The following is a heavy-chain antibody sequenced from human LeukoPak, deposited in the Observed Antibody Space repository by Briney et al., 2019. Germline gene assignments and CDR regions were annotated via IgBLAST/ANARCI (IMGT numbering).Heavy chain of an antibody. CDR3: ARDPPSGWYPFDY. Sequence: ASVKVSCKASGYTFTGYDINWVRQATGQGLEWMGWMNPNSGNTGYAQKFQGRVTMTRNTSISTAYMELSSLRSEDTAVYYCARDPPSGWYPFDYWGQGTLVTVSS. J-gene: IGHJ4*02. D-gene: IGHD6-19*01. CDR2: MNPNSGNT. V-gene: IGHV1-8*01. CDR1: GYTFTGYD.